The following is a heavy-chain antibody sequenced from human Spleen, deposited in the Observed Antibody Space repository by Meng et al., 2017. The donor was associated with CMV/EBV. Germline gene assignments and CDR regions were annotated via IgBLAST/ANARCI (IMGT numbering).Heavy chain of an antibody. CDR1: RFPFSSFS. V-gene: IGHV3-30*02. Sequence: AFRFPFSSFSMHWFRRVPGKRLGWVASIYTEESEEYYTNSMEDPFTISRDNYAYRLFLQMNSLRADDTAVYYCAKDIDWLKSFFDNWGQGTLVTVSS. CDR2: IYTEESEE. J-gene: IGHJ4*02. D-gene: IGHD3-9*01. CDR3: AKDIDWLKSFFDN.